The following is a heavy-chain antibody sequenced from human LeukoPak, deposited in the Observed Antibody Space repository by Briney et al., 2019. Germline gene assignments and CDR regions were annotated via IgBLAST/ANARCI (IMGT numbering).Heavy chain of an antibody. CDR2: IYYSGST. D-gene: IGHD1-26*01. CDR1: GGSASSGSYY. J-gene: IGHJ3*02. Sequence: SETLSLTCTVSGGSASSGSYYWSWIRRPPGKGLEWIGYIYYSGSTNYNPSLKSRVTISVDTSKNQFSLKLSSVTAADTAVYYCARVGSPITPGHKFSGAFDIWGQGTMVTVSS. CDR3: ARVGSPITPGHKFSGAFDI. V-gene: IGHV4-61*01.